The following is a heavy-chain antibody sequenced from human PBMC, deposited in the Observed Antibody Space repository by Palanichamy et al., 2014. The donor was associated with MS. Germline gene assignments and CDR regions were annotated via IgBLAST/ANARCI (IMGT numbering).Heavy chain of an antibody. CDR2: ISWNSGHI. J-gene: IGHJ3*02. V-gene: IGHV3-9*01. CDR1: GFTFNDYA. D-gene: IGHD4-17*01. Sequence: EVQLVEVWGRRWYRPGRSLRLSCAASGFTFNDYAIHWVRQAPGKGLQWVSGISWNSGHIGYADSVKGRFTISRDNAKNSLYLQMNSLRAEDTALYYCAKDGPDSHYGDYSGAFDIWGQGTVVTVSS. CDR3: AKDGPDSHYGDYSGAFDI.